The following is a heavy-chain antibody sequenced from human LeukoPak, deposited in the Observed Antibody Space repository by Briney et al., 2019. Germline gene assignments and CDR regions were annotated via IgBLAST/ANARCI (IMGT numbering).Heavy chain of an antibody. V-gene: IGHV4-39*07. CDR3: ARGTGWFAY. CDR2: IYYSGST. Sequence: TSETLSLTCTVSGDSISSSSYYWGWIRQPPGKGLEWIGTIYYSGSTFYNPSLKSRVTISVDTSKNQFSLKLTSVTAADTAVYYCARGTGWFAYWGQGTLVTVSS. CDR1: GDSISSSSYY. D-gene: IGHD1-1*01. J-gene: IGHJ5*01.